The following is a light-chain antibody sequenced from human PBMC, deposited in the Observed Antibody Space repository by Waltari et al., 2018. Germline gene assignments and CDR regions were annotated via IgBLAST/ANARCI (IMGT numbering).Light chain of an antibody. Sequence: DIVMTQSPLSLPVTPGEPASISCRSSQSLLHSNGYNYLDWYLPKPGQSPQLLIYLGSNRASGVPDRFSGSGSGTDFTLKISRVEAEDVGVYYCMQALQTQWTFGQGTKVEIK. J-gene: IGKJ1*01. CDR1: QSLLHSNGYNY. CDR3: MQALQTQWT. CDR2: LGS. V-gene: IGKV2-28*01.